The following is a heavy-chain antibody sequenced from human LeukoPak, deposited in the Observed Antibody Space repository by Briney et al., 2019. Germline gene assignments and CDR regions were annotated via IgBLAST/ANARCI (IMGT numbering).Heavy chain of an antibody. CDR3: ARVQRTVTFGGWEY. J-gene: IGHJ4*02. Sequence: PSETLSLTCTVSGGSISSTSYYWGWIRRPPGKGLEWIGSIYYSGSTYYNPSLKSRVTISVDTSKNQFSLKLSSVTAADTAVYYYARVQRTVTFGGWEYWGQGTLVTVSS. CDR2: IYYSGST. CDR1: GGSISSTSYY. D-gene: IGHD4-17*01. V-gene: IGHV4-39*07.